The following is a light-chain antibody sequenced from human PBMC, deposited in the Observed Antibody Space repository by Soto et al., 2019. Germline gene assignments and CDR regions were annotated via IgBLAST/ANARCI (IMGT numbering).Light chain of an antibody. J-gene: IGKJ1*01. V-gene: IGKV1-39*01. Sequence: DIQMTQSPSSLSASVGDRVTITCRASQSISSYLNWYQQKPAKAPKLLIYAASSLQSGVPSRFSGSGSGTDFTLTISSLQPEDFATYYCQQRYSTPWTFGQGTKVEIK. CDR2: AAS. CDR3: QQRYSTPWT. CDR1: QSISSY.